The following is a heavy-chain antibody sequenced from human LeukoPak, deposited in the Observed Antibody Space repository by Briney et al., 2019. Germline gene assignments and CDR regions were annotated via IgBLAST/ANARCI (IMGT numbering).Heavy chain of an antibody. J-gene: IGHJ4*02. D-gene: IGHD5-18*01. Sequence: GGSLRLPCVGSGFTFNSYAMNWVRQAPGKGLQWVSTISASGASTFYADSVKGRFTISRDNSKNTVSLQVNSLRVEDTAIYYCAKTYRDYFDSWGLGTLVTVSS. CDR1: GFTFNSYA. V-gene: IGHV3-23*01. CDR3: AKTYRDYFDS. CDR2: ISASGAST.